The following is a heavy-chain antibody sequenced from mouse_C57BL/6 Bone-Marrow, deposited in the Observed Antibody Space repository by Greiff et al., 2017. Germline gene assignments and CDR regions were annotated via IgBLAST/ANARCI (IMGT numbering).Heavy chain of an antibody. J-gene: IGHJ3*01. D-gene: IGHD2-4*01. CDR1: GYTFTDYE. V-gene: IGHV1-15*01. CDR2: IDPETGGT. Sequence: QVQLQQSGAELVRPGASVTLSCKASGYTFTDYELHWVKQTPVHGLEWIGAIDPETGGTAYNQKFKGKAILTADKSSSTAYMELRSLTSEDSAVYYCTRCYDYGGSWFAYWGKGTLVTVSA. CDR3: TRCYDYGGSWFAY.